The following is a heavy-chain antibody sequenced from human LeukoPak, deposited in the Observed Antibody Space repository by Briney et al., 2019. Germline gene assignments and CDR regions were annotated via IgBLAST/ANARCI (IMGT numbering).Heavy chain of an antibody. CDR3: ARVGVSRAFDI. V-gene: IGHV3-48*04. CDR2: ISSSGSTI. D-gene: IGHD3-16*02. J-gene: IGHJ3*02. CDR1: GFTFSSYA. Sequence: GGSLRLSCAASGFTFSSYAMSWVRQAPGKGLEWVSYISSSGSTIYYADSVKGRFTISRDNAKNSLYLQMNSLRAEDTAVYYCARVGVSRAFDIWGQGTMVTVSS.